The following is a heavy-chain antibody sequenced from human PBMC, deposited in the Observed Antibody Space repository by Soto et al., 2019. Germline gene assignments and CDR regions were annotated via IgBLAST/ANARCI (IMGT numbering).Heavy chain of an antibody. J-gene: IGHJ5*02. D-gene: IGHD2-15*01. V-gene: IGHV1-69*13. CDR1: GGTFSSYA. Sequence: ASVKVSCKASGGTFSSYAISWVRQAPGQGLEWMGGIIPIFGTANYAQKFQGRVTITADESTSTAYMELSSLRSEDTAVYYCARRCGGSCSRWDWFDPWGQGTLVTVSS. CDR2: IIPIFGTA. CDR3: ARRCGGSCSRWDWFDP.